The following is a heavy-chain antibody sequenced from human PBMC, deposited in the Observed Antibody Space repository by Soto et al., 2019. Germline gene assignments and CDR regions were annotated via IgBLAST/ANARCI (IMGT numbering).Heavy chain of an antibody. Sequence: VGSLRLSCTASLFTFSSYAMSLVRQDPFKVLEWVSAISGSGGSTYYADSVKGRFTISRDNSKNTLYLQMNSLRAEDTAVYYCAKEQERYFDWAPFEYWGQGTPVTVSS. D-gene: IGHD3-9*01. CDR2: ISGSGGST. J-gene: IGHJ4*02. V-gene: IGHV3-23*01. CDR1: LFTFSSYA. CDR3: AKEQERYFDWAPFEY.